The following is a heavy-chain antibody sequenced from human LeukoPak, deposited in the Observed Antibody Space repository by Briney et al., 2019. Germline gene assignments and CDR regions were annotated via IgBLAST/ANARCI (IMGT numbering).Heavy chain of an antibody. Sequence: SETLSLTCTVSGGSISSGSYYWSWIRQPAGKGLEWIGRIYTSGSTNYNPSLKSRVTISVDTSKNQFSLKLSSVTAADTAVYYCARGFGREPPPYFDYWGQGTLVTVSS. V-gene: IGHV4-61*02. CDR1: GGSISSGSYY. J-gene: IGHJ4*02. CDR2: IYTSGST. D-gene: IGHD3/OR15-3a*01. CDR3: ARGFGREPPPYFDY.